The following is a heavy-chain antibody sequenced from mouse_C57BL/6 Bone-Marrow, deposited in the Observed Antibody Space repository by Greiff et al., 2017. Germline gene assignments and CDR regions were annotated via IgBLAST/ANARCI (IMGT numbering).Heavy chain of an antibody. CDR3: ARESGWLLRLDY. CDR2: IHPNSGST. J-gene: IGHJ2*01. D-gene: IGHD2-3*01. V-gene: IGHV1-64*01. Sequence: VQLQQPGAELVKPGASVKLSCKASGYTFTSYWMHWVKQRPGQGLEWIGMIHPNSGSTNYNEKFKSKATLTVDKSSSTAYMQLSSLTSEDSAVYYCARESGWLLRLDYGGQGTTLTVAS. CDR1: GYTFTSYW.